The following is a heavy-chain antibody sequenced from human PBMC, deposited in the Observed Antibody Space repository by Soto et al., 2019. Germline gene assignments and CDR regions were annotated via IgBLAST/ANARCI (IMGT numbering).Heavy chain of an antibody. D-gene: IGHD2-2*01. CDR2: IIPIFGTA. V-gene: IGHV1-69*13. CDR3: ARDAVVVVPAANYYYGMDV. CDR1: GGTFSSYA. Sequence: SVKVSCKASGGTFSSYAISWVRQAPGQGLEWMGGIIPIFGTANYAQKFQGRVTITADESTSTAYMELSSLRSEDTAVYYCARDAVVVVPAANYYYGMDVWGQGTTVTVSS. J-gene: IGHJ6*02.